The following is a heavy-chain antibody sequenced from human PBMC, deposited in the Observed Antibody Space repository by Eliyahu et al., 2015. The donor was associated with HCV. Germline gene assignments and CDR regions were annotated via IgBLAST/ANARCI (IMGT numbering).Heavy chain of an antibody. J-gene: IGHJ5*02. Sequence: QVQLQESGPGLVKPSETLSLTCTVXGGSITTYYWXWIRQPPGKGLEWIGYIHYSGSTNYNPSLKSRVTISLDTSKNQFSLNLTSVTAADTAMYYCASGGGGIAVTGTGGWFDPWGQGTLATVSS. CDR2: IHYSGST. CDR3: ASGGGGIAVTGTGGWFDP. D-gene: IGHD6-19*01. CDR1: GGSITTYY. V-gene: IGHV4-59*01.